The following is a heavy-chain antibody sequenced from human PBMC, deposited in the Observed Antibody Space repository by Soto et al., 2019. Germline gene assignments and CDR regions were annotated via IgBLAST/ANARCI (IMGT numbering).Heavy chain of an antibody. CDR1: GFTFGSYS. D-gene: IGHD6-19*01. J-gene: IGHJ4*02. Sequence: GGSLRLSCAASGFTFGSYSMNWFRQSPRKGLEWVSSISSSGSYINYADSMKGRFTISRDNAKNSLYLQLSRLRAEDTAVYYCARVLAVAGPYYFDCWGQGTLVTVSS. V-gene: IGHV3-21*01. CDR2: ISSSGSYI. CDR3: ARVLAVAGPYYFDC.